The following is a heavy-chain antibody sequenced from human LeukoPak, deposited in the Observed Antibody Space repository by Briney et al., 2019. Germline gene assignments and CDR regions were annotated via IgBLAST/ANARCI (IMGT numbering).Heavy chain of an antibody. D-gene: IGHD3-22*01. CDR2: INQGGSDK. CDR1: GFTFSGHW. V-gene: IGHV3-7*03. J-gene: IGHJ4*02. Sequence: GGSLRLSCAASGFTFSGHWMSWVRQAPGQGLEWVANINQGGSDKYYVDSVKGRFTISRGNAKNSLFLQMNSLRPEDTAFYYCAKDATGYYYYPYFYSWGQGTLVTVSS. CDR3: AKDATGYYYYPYFYS.